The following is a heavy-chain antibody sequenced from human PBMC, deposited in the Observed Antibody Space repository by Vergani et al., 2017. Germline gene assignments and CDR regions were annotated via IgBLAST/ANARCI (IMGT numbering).Heavy chain of an antibody. CDR1: GYSFTSYW. D-gene: IGHD3-10*01. J-gene: IGHJ5*02. V-gene: IGHV5-51*03. CDR3: AILGYDYRSGSPLDP. CDR2: IYPGDSDT. Sequence: EVQLVQSGAEVKKPGESLKLSCKGSGYSFTSYWIGWVRQMPGKGLEWMGIIYPGDSDTRYSPSFQGQVTIPADQSISTAYLQWSSLKASDTAMYYCAILGYDYRSGSPLDPWGQGTLVTVSS.